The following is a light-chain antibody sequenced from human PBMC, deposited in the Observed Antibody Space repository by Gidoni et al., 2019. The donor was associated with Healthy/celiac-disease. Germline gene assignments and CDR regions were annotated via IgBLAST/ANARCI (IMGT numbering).Light chain of an antibody. CDR3: QQYNSYPFT. CDR2: KAS. Sequence: DIQMTQSPSTLSASVGDRVTSTCRASQSISSWLAWYQPKPGKAPKHLIYKASSLESGVQSRFSGSGSGTEFTLTISSLQPDDFATYYCQQYNSYPFTFGPGTKVDIK. V-gene: IGKV1-5*03. J-gene: IGKJ3*01. CDR1: QSISSW.